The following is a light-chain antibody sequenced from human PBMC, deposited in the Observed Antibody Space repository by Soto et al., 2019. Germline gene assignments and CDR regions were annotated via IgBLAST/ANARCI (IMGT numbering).Light chain of an antibody. CDR2: EVS. CDR1: SSDVGGYNY. Sequence: SVLNQPSYVSGSPGQSLTLSCPGTSSDVGGYNYVSWYQQHTGKAPKLMIYEVSNRPSGVSNRFSGSKSGNTASLTISALRAADEADYFCKSYAGSNTYVFGSGTKVTVL. CDR3: KSYAGSNTYV. J-gene: IGLJ1*01. V-gene: IGLV2-14*01.